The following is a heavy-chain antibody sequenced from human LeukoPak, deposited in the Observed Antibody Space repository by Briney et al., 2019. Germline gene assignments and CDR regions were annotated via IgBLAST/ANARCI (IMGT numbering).Heavy chain of an antibody. CDR3: TRVAFMVRGVMGPYFDY. J-gene: IGHJ4*02. CDR2: IRSKAYGGTT. Sequence: PGGSLRLSCTASGFTFGDYAMSWFRQAPGKGLEWVGFIRSKAYGGTTEYAASVKGRFTISRDDSKSIAYLQMNSLKTEDTAVYYCTRVAFMVRGVMGPYFDYWGQGTLVTVSS. V-gene: IGHV3-49*03. CDR1: GFTFGDYA. D-gene: IGHD3-10*01.